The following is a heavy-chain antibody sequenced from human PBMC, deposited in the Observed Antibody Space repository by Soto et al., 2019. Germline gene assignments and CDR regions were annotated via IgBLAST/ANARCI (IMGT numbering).Heavy chain of an antibody. CDR1: GFTFSSYG. V-gene: IGHV3-30-3*01. CDR3: ARTAGGRVRGALDI. D-gene: IGHD6-13*01. J-gene: IGHJ3*02. CDR2: IPNTENKK. Sequence: QVQLEESGGGVVQPGTSLRLSCVASGFTFSSYGMHWVRQAPGKGLEWVAVIPNTENKKYYADSVKGRFTISRDNSQNPLFLHMDSLMYEDTAVYYCARTAGGRVRGALDIWGQGTMGTVS.